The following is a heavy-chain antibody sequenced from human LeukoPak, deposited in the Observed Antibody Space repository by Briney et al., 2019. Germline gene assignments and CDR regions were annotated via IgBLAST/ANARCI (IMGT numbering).Heavy chain of an antibody. D-gene: IGHD2-21*01. CDR1: GGTFSSYA. CDR3: ARDAGDCGGDCYLNWFDP. J-gene: IGHJ5*02. V-gene: IGHV1-69*13. Sequence: SVKVSCKASGGTFSSYAISWVRQAPGQGLEWMGGIIPIFGTANYAQKFQGRVTITADESTSTAYMELSSLRSEDTAVYYCARDAGDCGGDCYLNWFDPWGQGPLVTVSS. CDR2: IIPIFGTA.